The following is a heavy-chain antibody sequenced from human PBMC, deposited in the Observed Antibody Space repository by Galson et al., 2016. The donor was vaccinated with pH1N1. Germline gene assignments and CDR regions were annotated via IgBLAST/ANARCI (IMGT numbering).Heavy chain of an antibody. V-gene: IGHV3-30*04. CDR3: ARDREYSGHEGFH. D-gene: IGHD5-12*01. CDR1: GFTFTSYA. CDR2: ILYDGTNE. Sequence: SLRLSCAASGFTFTSYAMHWVRQAPGKGLEWVAVILYDGTNEYYADSVKGRFTISRDKTQSTVYLQMSSLRTEDTAVYYCARDREYSGHEGFHWAQGTLVIVSS. J-gene: IGHJ4*02.